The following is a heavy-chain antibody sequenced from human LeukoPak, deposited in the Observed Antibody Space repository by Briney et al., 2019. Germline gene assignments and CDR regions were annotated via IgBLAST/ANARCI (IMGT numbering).Heavy chain of an antibody. V-gene: IGHV3-30*18. CDR2: ISYDGSYK. D-gene: IGHD6-13*01. CDR1: EFTFSTYG. Sequence: AGGSLRLSCAASEFTFSTYGMHWVRQAPGKGLEWVVVISYDGSYKFYADSVKGRFTISRDNSKSTLYLQMNSLRAEDTAVYYCAKDRYSGLNTIDYWGQGTLVTVSS. CDR3: AKDRYSGLNTIDY. J-gene: IGHJ4*02.